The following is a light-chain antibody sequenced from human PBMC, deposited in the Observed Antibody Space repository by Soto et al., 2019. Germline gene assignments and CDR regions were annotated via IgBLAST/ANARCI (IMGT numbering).Light chain of an antibody. CDR2: SHD. CDR3: AAWDDSLNAWV. V-gene: IGLV1-44*01. CDR1: RSNVGRNS. J-gene: IGLJ3*02. Sequence: QAVVTQPPSASQTPGQRVTISCSGSRSNVGRNSVSWYQHVPGTAPKLLIYSHDQRPSGVPDRISASRSGTAAPLAISGLRSEDEAFYYCAAWDDSLNAWVFGGGTKVTVL.